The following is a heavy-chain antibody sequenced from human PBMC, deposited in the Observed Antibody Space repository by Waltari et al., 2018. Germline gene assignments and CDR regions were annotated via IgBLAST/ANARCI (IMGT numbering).Heavy chain of an antibody. CDR3: ARDLSFGSLDY. Sequence: QVHLVESGGSVVQPGTSLRLSCAASGFSVSNTGMFWVSQYPGKGLEWVALIWYDGTKANYEDSVKGRFTISKDNSKNTLFLQMNSLRDGDTAVYFCARDLSFGSLDYGGQGTLVTVSS. V-gene: IGHV3-33*07. CDR2: IWYDGTKA. D-gene: IGHD3-10*01. CDR1: GFSVSNTG. J-gene: IGHJ4*02.